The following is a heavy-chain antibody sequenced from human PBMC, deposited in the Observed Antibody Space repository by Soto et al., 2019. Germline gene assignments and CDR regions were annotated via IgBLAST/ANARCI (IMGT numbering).Heavy chain of an antibody. J-gene: IGHJ4*02. CDR2: VYYTGTT. V-gene: IGHV4-39*02. D-gene: IGHD2-21*02. Sequence: SETLSLTCTVSGGSIRTGDYYWVWIRRTPGRGLEWIGSVYYTGTTYYTPPLQGRVTMSADTSKNTFFLELRSVTAADTAVYFCARGPPIVMGTTIVPRNYYLDYWGQGTLVTVSS. CDR1: GGSIRTGDYY. CDR3: ARGPPIVMGTTIVPRNYYLDY.